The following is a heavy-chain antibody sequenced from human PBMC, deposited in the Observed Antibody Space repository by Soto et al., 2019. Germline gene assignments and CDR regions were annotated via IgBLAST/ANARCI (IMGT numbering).Heavy chain of an antibody. D-gene: IGHD6-19*01. CDR1: AYTFTHSG. Sequence: ASVKVSCRTSAYTFTHSGICWGRQALXQGLEWMGWISTYNGNTNYAQRFQGRVTMTKDTSTSTAYMELGSLTSDDTAVYYCGLGTRTFDLWGQGTLVTVSS. V-gene: IGHV1-18*04. CDR3: GLGTRTFDL. CDR2: ISTYNGNT. J-gene: IGHJ4*02.